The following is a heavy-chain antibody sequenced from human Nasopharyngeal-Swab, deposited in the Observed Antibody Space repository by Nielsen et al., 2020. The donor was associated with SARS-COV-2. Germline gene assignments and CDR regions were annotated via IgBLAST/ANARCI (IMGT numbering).Heavy chain of an antibody. V-gene: IGHV4-39*07. CDR3: ARGRGYCSSTSCSYYFDC. Sequence: SETLSLTCTVSGGSISSSSYYWGWLRQPPGKGLEWIGNINYSGNTFYNPSLKSRVTISVDTSKNQFSLKLSSVTAADTAVYYCARGRGYCSSTSCSYYFDCWGQGTLVTVSS. CDR2: INYSGNT. D-gene: IGHD2-2*01. J-gene: IGHJ4*02. CDR1: GGSISSSSYY.